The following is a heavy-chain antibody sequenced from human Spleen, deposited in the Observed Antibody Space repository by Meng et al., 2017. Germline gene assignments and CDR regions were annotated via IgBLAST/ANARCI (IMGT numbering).Heavy chain of an antibody. CDR3: ARDSPKDYGDPEYFQH. J-gene: IGHJ1*01. D-gene: IGHD4-17*01. V-gene: IGHV4-39*07. Sequence: LQQWAALLMPPATPSLPCTVSGGSTSSSSYYWGLIRPPPGKGLEWIGSIYYSGSTYYTPSLKRRVTISVDTSKHQFSLKLSSVTAADTAVYYCARDSPKDYGDPEYFQHWGQGTLVTVSS. CDR1: GGSTSSSSYY. CDR2: IYYSGST.